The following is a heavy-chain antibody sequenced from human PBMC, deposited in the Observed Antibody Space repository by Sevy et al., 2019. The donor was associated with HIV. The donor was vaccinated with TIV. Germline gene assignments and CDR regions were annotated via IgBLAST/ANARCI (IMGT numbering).Heavy chain of an antibody. CDR1: GFTFSDYA. CDR2: ISYHGRNQ. D-gene: IGHD6-6*01. Sequence: GGSPRLSCAASGFTFSDYAIHWVRQAPGKGLEWLAVISYHGRNQFYAHSVRGRFTISRDDSKNTVYLQMNSLRPDDTAVYYCARKQFVLPFDYWGQGTLVTVSS. CDR3: ARKQFVLPFDY. J-gene: IGHJ4*02. V-gene: IGHV3-30*04.